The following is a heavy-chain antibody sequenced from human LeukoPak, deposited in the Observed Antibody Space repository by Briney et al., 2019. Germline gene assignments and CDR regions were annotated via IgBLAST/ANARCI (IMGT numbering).Heavy chain of an antibody. CDR1: GGSFSGYY. CDR2: INHSGST. V-gene: IGHV4-34*01. Sequence: PSETLSLTCAVYGGSFSGYYWSRIRQPPGRGLEWIGEINHSGSTNYNPSLKSRVTISVDTSKNQFSLKLSSVTAADTAVYYCARGNGGDYDYVWGSYPLPVYWGQGTLVTVSS. CDR3: ARGNGGDYDYVWGSYPLPVY. D-gene: IGHD3-16*02. J-gene: IGHJ4*02.